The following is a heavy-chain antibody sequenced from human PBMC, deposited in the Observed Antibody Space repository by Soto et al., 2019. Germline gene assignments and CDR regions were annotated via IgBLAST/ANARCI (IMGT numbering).Heavy chain of an antibody. V-gene: IGHV4-4*07. D-gene: IGHD3-3*01. CDR2: IYTSGST. CDR1: GGSISSYY. Sequence: SETLSLTCTVSGGSISSYYWSWIRQPAGKGLEWIGRIYTSGSTNYNPSLKSRVTMSVDTSKNQFSLKLSSVTAADTAVYYCARAVSYDFWSGYNYYYYGMDVWGQGTTVTVSS. CDR3: ARAVSYDFWSGYNYYYYGMDV. J-gene: IGHJ6*02.